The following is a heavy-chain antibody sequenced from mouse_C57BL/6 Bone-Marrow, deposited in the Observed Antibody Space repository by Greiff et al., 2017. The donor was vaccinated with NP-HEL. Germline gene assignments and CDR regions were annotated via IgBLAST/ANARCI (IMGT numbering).Heavy chain of an antibody. J-gene: IGHJ2*01. D-gene: IGHD1-1*01. CDR1: GYTFTNYW. CDR2: IYPGGGYT. CDR3: ARSPYCYGSGGYFDD. V-gene: IGHV1-63*01. Sequence: QVQLQQSGAELVRPGTSVKMSCKASGYTFTNYWIGWAKQRPGHGLAWIGDIYPGGGYTNYNEKFKGKATLTADKSSSTAYMQFSSLTSEDSASYYCARSPYCYGSGGYFDDWGQGTTLTVSS.